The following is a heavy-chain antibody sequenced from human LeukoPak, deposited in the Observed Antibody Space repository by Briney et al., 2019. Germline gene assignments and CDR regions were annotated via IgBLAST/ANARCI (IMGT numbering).Heavy chain of an antibody. CDR2: IYYSGST. J-gene: IGHJ6*03. V-gene: IGHV4-59*01. CDR1: GGSISSYY. Sequence: PSETLSLTCTVSGGSISSYYWSWIRQPPGKGLEWIGYIYYSGSTNYNPSLKSRVTISVDTSKNQFSLKLSSVTAADTAVYYCARGGEGWYEEADYYYYMDVWGKGTTVTISS. D-gene: IGHD6-19*01. CDR3: ARGGEGWYEEADYYYYMDV.